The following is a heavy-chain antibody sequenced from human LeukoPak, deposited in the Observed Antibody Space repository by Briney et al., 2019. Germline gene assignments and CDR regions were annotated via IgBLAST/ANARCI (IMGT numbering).Heavy chain of an antibody. D-gene: IGHD6-13*01. CDR3: ARAAIAAARIYYYMDV. Sequence: GGSLTLSCAASGFTFSSYGMHWVRQAPGKGLEWVAVISYDGSNKYYADSVKGRFTISRDNAENSLYLHMNSLRAEDTAVYYCARAAIAAARIYYYMDVWGKGTTVTVSS. V-gene: IGHV3-30*12. CDR1: GFTFSSYG. CDR2: ISYDGSNK. J-gene: IGHJ6*03.